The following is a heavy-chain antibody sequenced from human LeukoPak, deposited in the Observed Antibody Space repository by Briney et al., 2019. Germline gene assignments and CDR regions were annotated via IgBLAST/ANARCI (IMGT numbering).Heavy chain of an antibody. J-gene: IGHJ5*02. Sequence: PSQTLSLTCAVSGGSISSGGYSWSWIRQPPGKGLEWIGYIYHSGSTYYNPSLKSRVTISVDRSKNQFSLKLSSVTAADTAVYYCASFNRKTNWFDPWGQGTLVTVSS. CDR2: IYHSGST. CDR3: ASFNRKTNWFDP. CDR1: GGSISSGGYS. D-gene: IGHD3-16*02. V-gene: IGHV4-30-2*01.